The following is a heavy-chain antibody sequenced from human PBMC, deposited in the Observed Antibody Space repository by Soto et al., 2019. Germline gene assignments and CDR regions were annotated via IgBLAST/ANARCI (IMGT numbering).Heavy chain of an antibody. J-gene: IGHJ2*01. D-gene: IGHD6-13*01. CDR1: GFTVSSYD. CDR2: ISYDGSNK. V-gene: IGHV3-30*18. CDR3: AKDPRPSAAAFYWYFDL. Sequence: QVQRVESGGGVVQPGRSLRLSCAASGFTVSSYDMHWVRQAPGKGLEWVAVISYDGSNKYYADSVKGRFTISRDNSKNTLYLQMNSLRAEDTAVYYCAKDPRPSAAAFYWYFDLWGRGTLVTVSS.